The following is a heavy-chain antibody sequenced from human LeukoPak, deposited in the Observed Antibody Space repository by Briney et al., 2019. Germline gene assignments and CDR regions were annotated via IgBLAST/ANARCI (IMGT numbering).Heavy chain of an antibody. CDR3: AIGQGWELLSQYYFDY. V-gene: IGHV4-34*01. Sequence: PSETLSLTCAVYGGSFSGYYWSWIRQPPGKGLEWIGEINHSGSTNYNPSLKSRVTISVDTSKNQFSLKLSSVTAADTAVYYCAIGQGWELLSQYYFDYWGKGTLVTVSS. CDR2: INHSGST. CDR1: GGSFSGYY. D-gene: IGHD1-26*01. J-gene: IGHJ4*02.